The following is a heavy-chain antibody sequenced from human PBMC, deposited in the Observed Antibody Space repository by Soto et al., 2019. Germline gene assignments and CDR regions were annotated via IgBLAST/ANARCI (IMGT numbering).Heavy chain of an antibody. V-gene: IGHV4-31*03. CDR2: IYYSGST. Sequence: QVQLQESGPGLVKPSQTLSLTCTVSGGSISSGGYYWSWIRQHPGKGLEWIGYIYYSGSTYYNPSIRSRVXXTXGXXKAHYSLSLASVPAAGTALYSCARGAGGDGYKYGYWGQGTLVTVSS. D-gene: IGHD2-21*01. CDR1: GGSISSGGYY. J-gene: IGHJ4*02. CDR3: ARGAGGDGYKYGY.